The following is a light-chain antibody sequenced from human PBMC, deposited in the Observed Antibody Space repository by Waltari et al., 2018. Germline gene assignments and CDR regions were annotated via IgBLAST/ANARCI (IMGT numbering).Light chain of an antibody. CDR2: DAS. V-gene: IGKV1-33*01. CDR3: QQYDNLPYT. J-gene: IGKJ2*01. CDR1: QDISNY. Sequence: DIQMTQSPSSLSASEGDRVTITCQASQDISNYLNWYQQKPGKAPKLLIYDASNWETGVPSRFSGSRSGTDFTFTISSLQPQDIATYYCQQYDNLPYTFGQGTKLEIK.